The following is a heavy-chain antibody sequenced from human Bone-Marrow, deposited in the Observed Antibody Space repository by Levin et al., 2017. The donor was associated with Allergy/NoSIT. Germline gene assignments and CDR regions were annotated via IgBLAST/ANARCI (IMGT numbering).Heavy chain of an antibody. CDR3: AKGKGDGLVDWFDP. J-gene: IGHJ5*02. D-gene: IGHD1-26*01. CDR2: LGGSGGDT. CDR1: GFTFRNYA. V-gene: IGHV3-23*01. Sequence: LSLTCAASGFTFRNYAMTWVRQAPGKGLEWVSTLGGSGGDTYYAGSVRGRFHISRDESKKTLYLQMNILRVEDTAVYYCAKGKGDGLVDWFDPWGQGTPVTVVS.